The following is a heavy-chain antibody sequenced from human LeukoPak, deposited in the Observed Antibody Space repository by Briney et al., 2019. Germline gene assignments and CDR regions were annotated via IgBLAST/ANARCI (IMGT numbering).Heavy chain of an antibody. Sequence: PGRSLRLSCAASGFTFDDYAMHWVRQAPGKGLEWVSGISWNSGSIGYADSVKGRFTISRDNAENSLYLQMNSLRAEDTALYYCAKARFLEWLSNAFDIWGQGTMVTVSS. CDR2: ISWNSGSI. D-gene: IGHD3-3*01. CDR1: GFTFDDYA. J-gene: IGHJ3*02. V-gene: IGHV3-9*01. CDR3: AKARFLEWLSNAFDI.